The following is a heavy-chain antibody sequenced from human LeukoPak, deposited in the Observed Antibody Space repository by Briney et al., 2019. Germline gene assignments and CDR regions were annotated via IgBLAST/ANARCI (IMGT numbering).Heavy chain of an antibody. J-gene: IGHJ4*02. CDR2: IYYSGST. Sequence: PSETLSLTCTVSGGSISSGGYYWSWIRQHPGKGLEWIGYIYYSGSTYYNPSLKSRVTISVDTSKNQFSLKLSSVTAADTAVYYRARVGSGWHQIDYWGQGTLVTVSS. D-gene: IGHD6-19*01. CDR1: GGSISSGGYY. V-gene: IGHV4-31*03. CDR3: ARVGSGWHQIDY.